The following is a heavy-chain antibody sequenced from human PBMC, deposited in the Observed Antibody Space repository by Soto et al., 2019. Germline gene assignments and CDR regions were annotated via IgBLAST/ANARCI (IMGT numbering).Heavy chain of an antibody. D-gene: IGHD3-3*01. CDR2: IYYSGST. Sequence: SSETLSLTCTVSGGSVSSGSYYWSWIRQPPGKGLEWIGYIYYSGSTNYNPSLKSRVTISVDTSKNQFSLKPSSVTAADTAVYYCARGQEFLEWLLPNWFDPWGQGTLVTVSS. V-gene: IGHV4-61*01. CDR3: ARGQEFLEWLLPNWFDP. J-gene: IGHJ5*02. CDR1: GGSVSSGSYY.